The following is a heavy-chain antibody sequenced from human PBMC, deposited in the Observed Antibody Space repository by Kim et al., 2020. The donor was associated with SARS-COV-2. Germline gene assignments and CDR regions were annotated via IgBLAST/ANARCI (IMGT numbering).Heavy chain of an antibody. CDR3: ARAAAGTRLFDY. CDR1: GFTFSSYS. V-gene: IGHV3-21*01. CDR2: ISSSSSYI. Sequence: GGSLRLSCAASGFTFSSYSMNWVRQAPGKGLEWVSSISSSSSYIYYADSVKGRFTISRDNAKNSLYLQMNSLRAEDTAVYYCARAAAGTRLFDYWGQGTLVTVSS. J-gene: IGHJ4*02. D-gene: IGHD6-13*01.